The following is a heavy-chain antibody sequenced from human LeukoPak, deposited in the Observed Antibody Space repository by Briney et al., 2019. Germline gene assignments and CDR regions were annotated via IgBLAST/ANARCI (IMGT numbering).Heavy chain of an antibody. CDR2: IRYDGSNK. CDR3: AKGDIVVVPAAPFDY. Sequence: GGSLRLSCAASGFTFSSYGMHWVRQAPGKGLEWVAFIRYDGSNKYYADSVKGRFTISRDNSKNTLYLQMNSLRAEDTAVYYCAKGDIVVVPAAPFDYWGQGTLVTVSS. J-gene: IGHJ4*02. V-gene: IGHV3-30*02. CDR1: GFTFSSYG. D-gene: IGHD2-2*01.